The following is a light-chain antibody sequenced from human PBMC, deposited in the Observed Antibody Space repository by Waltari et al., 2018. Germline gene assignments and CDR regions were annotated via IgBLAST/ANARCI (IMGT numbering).Light chain of an antibody. CDR1: QRLTKNY. CDR3: QQYGSSIMYT. J-gene: IGKJ2*01. CDR2: GAS. V-gene: IGKV3-20*01. Sequence: VLTQSPGTLSLSPGERATLSCRASQRLTKNYLAWYQQKPGQAPTHLTFGASSRAAGIPXRFSGSGSGTDFTLTISRLEPEDFAVYYCQQYGSSIMYTFGQGTKLEIK.